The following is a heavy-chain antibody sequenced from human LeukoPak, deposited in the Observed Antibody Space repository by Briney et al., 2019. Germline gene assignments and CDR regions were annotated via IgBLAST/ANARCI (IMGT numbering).Heavy chain of an antibody. V-gene: IGHV1-46*01. J-gene: IGHJ4*02. Sequence: ASVNVSCKASGYTFTSYYMHWVRQAPGQGLEWMGIINPSGGSTSYAQKFQGRVTMTRDTSTSTVYMELSSLRSEDTAVYYCARDSTTVIHFDYWGQGTLVTVSS. CDR1: GYTFTSYY. D-gene: IGHD4-17*01. CDR2: INPSGGST. CDR3: ARDSTTVIHFDY.